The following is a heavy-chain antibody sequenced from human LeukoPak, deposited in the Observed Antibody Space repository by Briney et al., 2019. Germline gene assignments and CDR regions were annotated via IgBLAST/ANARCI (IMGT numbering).Heavy chain of an antibody. D-gene: IGHD4-17*01. Sequence: GGSLRLSCAASGFTFSSYAMSWVRQTPGKGLEWVSAISGSGGSTYYADSVKGRFTISRDNSKNTLYLQMNSLRAEDTAVYYCAKSSPPGDYSDPVDYWGQGTLVTVSS. CDR3: AKSSPPGDYSDPVDY. CDR1: GFTFSSYA. CDR2: ISGSGGST. V-gene: IGHV3-23*01. J-gene: IGHJ4*02.